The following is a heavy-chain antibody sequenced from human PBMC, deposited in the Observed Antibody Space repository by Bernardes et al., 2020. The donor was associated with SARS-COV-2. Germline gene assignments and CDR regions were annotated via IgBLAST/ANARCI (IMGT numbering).Heavy chain of an antibody. J-gene: IGHJ3*02. CDR1: GGFISSSSHY. V-gene: IGHV4-39*07. Sequence: SESLSLTCTVSGGFISSSSHYWGWILQSTGKGLEWIGSIFYSGSTYYNPSLKSRVTISVDTSKNQFSLKVTSVTAADTAMYYCARGRDVVVEPTALLSDDSFDIWGQGTMVTVSS. CDR3: ARGRDVVVEPTALLSDDSFDI. D-gene: IGHD2-2*02. CDR2: IFYSGST.